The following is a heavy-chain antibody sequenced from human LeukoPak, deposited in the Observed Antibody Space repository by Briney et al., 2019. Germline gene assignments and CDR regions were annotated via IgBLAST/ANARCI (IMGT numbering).Heavy chain of an antibody. V-gene: IGHV4-39*07. CDR1: GGSISSSSYY. Sequence: SETLSLTCTVSGGSISSSSYYWGWIRQPPGKGLEWIGSIYYSGSTNYNPSLKSRVTISVDTSKNQFSLKLSSVTAADTAVYYCARSDILTGYYKVLFDYWGQGTLVTVSS. D-gene: IGHD3-9*01. J-gene: IGHJ4*02. CDR2: IYYSGST. CDR3: ARSDILTGYYKVLFDY.